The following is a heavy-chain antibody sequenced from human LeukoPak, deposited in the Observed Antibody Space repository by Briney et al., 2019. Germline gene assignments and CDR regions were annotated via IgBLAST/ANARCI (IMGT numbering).Heavy chain of an antibody. Sequence: GGSLRLSCAASGFTFSDYDMTWIRQAPGKGLEWVSYITNGGRTTYYADSVKGRFTISRDNARNSLYLQMDSLRAEDTAVYYCARGGRLTRHWGQGTLVTVSS. CDR2: ITNGGRTT. D-gene: IGHD3-16*01. V-gene: IGHV3-11*04. J-gene: IGHJ4*02. CDR1: GFTFSDYD. CDR3: ARGGRLTRH.